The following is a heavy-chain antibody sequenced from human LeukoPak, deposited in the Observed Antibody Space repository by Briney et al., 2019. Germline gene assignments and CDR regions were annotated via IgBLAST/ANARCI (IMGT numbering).Heavy chain of an antibody. CDR3: ARTGDIGIDC. V-gene: IGHV6-1*01. Sequence: SQTLSLTCAISGDSVSSKSAAWNWIRQSPSRGLEWLGRTYYRSKWYSEYAVSVKSRISVNSDTSKNQFSLQLSSVTPEDTAVYYCARTGDIGIDCWGQGTLVTVSS. CDR2: TYYRSKWYS. J-gene: IGHJ4*02. D-gene: IGHD3-10*01. CDR1: GDSVSSKSAA.